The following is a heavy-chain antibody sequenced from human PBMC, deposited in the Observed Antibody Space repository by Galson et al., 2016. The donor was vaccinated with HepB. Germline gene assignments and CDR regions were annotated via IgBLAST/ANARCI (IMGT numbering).Heavy chain of an antibody. CDR1: GLTFSTCD. Sequence: SLRLSCAVSGLTFSTCDMTWVRQAPGKGLEWVSSIGTDEYTYYEDSVKGRVTISRDNSKNTLYLQMNSLRAEDTAVYYCAILKLGTLFDPWGQGTLVTVS. J-gene: IGHJ5*02. V-gene: IGHV3-23*01. CDR2: IGTDEYT. D-gene: IGHD3-16*01. CDR3: AILKLGTLFDP.